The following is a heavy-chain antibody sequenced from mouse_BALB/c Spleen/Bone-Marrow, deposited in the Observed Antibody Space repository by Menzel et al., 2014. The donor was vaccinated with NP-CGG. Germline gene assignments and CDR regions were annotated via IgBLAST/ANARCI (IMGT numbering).Heavy chain of an antibody. CDR1: GYTFTNYW. J-gene: IGHJ1*01. V-gene: IGHV1S81*02. CDR3: ARYYNYYFDV. Sequence: QVQLQQSGAELVKPGASVRLSCKTSGYTFTNYWMHWVKQRPGQGLEWIGDINPSNGRATYSEKFKSKATLTVDKSSSTAYIQLRSLTAEDSAVYYCARYYNYYFDVWGAGTTVTVSA. D-gene: IGHD1-1*01. CDR2: INPSNGRA.